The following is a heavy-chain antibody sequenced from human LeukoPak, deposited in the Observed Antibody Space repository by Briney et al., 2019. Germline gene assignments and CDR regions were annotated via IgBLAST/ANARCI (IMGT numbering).Heavy chain of an antibody. V-gene: IGHV4-39*07. Sequence: KPSETLSLTCTVSGGSISSSSYYWGWIRQPPGKGLEWIGSIYYSGSTYYNPSLKSRATISVDTSKNQFSLKLSSVTAADTAVYYCARTTFSITGTTYYYYGMDVWGQGTTVTVSS. CDR2: IYYSGST. CDR3: ARTTFSITGTTYYYYGMDV. J-gene: IGHJ6*02. D-gene: IGHD1-7*01. CDR1: GGSISSSSYY.